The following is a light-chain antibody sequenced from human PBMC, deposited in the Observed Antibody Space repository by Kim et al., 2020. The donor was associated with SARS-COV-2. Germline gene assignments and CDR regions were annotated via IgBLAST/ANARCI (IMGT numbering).Light chain of an antibody. V-gene: IGKV3-20*01. CDR2: AS. J-gene: IGKJ1*01. CDR1: LGISSRY. CDR3: HHYDNSPRT. Sequence: LSPGESATLSCRASLGISSRYFACYQQKPGQAPRLRIFASIRANGIPDRFSGSGSGTDFTFTISRLEPEDFATYYCHHYDNSPRTFGQGTKVDI.